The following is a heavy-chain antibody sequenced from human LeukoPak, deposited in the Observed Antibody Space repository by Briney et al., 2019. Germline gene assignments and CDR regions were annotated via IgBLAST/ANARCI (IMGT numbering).Heavy chain of an antibody. V-gene: IGHV4-61*08. J-gene: IGHJ4*02. Sequence: PSETLSLTCTVSGGSISSGGYYWSWIRQHPGKGLEWIGYIYYSGSTNYNPSLKSRVTMSVDTSKNQFSLKLSSVTAADTAVCYCARIDRAVAGTIDYWGQGTLVTVSS. D-gene: IGHD6-19*01. CDR2: IYYSGST. CDR1: GGSISSGGYY. CDR3: ARIDRAVAGTIDY.